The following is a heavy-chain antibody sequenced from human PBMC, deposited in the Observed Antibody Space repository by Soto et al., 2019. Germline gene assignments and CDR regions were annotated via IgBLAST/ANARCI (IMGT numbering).Heavy chain of an antibody. D-gene: IGHD2-21*02. V-gene: IGHV4-31*03. CDR1: GGSIISGGYY. J-gene: IGHJ5*02. CDR3: ARTYCGSDGPRDWFDP. CDR2: IYYSGST. Sequence: QVQLQESGPGLVKPSETLSLTCTVSGGSIISGGYYWSWIRQHPGKGLEWIGYIYYSGSTYYNPSLKSRVIISVDTSKNQFSLKLSSVTAADTAVYYCARTYCGSDGPRDWFDPWGQGTLVTVSS.